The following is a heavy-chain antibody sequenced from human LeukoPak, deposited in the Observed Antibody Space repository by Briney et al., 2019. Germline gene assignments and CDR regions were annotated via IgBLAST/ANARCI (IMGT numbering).Heavy chain of an antibody. CDR1: GFTFSRFG. Sequence: SLRLSCAASGFTFSRFGMHWVRQAPGKGLEWVAVIWYDGSNKYYADSVKGRFTISRDNSKNTLYLEMNSLRAEDTAVYYCARDYYYDSSGYWEYYFDYWGQGTLVCVSS. J-gene: IGHJ4*02. V-gene: IGHV3-33*01. D-gene: IGHD3-22*01. CDR2: IWYDGSNK. CDR3: ARDYYYDSSGYWEYYFDY.